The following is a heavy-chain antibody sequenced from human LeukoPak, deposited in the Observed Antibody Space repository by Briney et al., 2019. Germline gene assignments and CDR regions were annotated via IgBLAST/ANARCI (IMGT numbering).Heavy chain of an antibody. CDR2: IHKTSSPI. CDR3: VRDRAGGAFDI. V-gene: IGHV3-48*02. J-gene: IGHJ3*02. D-gene: IGHD3-16*01. Sequence: GGSLRLSCAASGFNFNTYDMNWVRQAPGKGLEWLSFIHKTSSPIYYADSVKGRLTISRENAKNSLYLQLNSLRDEDTAVYYCVRDRAGGAFDIWGQGTMVTVSS. CDR1: GFNFNTYD.